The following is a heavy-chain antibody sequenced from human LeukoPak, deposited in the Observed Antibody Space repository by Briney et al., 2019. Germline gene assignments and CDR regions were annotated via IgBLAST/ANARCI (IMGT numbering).Heavy chain of an antibody. Sequence: GGSLRLSCAASGFTFNTYWMSWVRQAPGKGLEWVANRKQDGSEEYYVDSVKGRFTISRDNAKNSLYLQMNSLRAEDTAVYYCARAPHYSNYGPYYYGMDVWGQGTTVTVSS. V-gene: IGHV3-7*01. J-gene: IGHJ6*02. CDR1: GFTFNTYW. CDR3: ARAPHYSNYGPYYYGMDV. CDR2: RKQDGSEE. D-gene: IGHD4-11*01.